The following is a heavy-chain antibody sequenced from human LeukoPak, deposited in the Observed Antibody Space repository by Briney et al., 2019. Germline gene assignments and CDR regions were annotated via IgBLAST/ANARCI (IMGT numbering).Heavy chain of an antibody. Sequence: PSETLSLTCTVSGGSVSSTSYYWSWIRQPPGKGLEWIGYIYYSGSTNYNPSLKSRVTISVDTSKNQFSLKLSSVTAADTAVYYCARVQMATISRRGALDYWGQGTLVTVSS. CDR2: IYYSGST. J-gene: IGHJ4*02. CDR3: ARVQMATISRRGALDY. D-gene: IGHD5-24*01. CDR1: GGSVSSTSYY. V-gene: IGHV4-61*01.